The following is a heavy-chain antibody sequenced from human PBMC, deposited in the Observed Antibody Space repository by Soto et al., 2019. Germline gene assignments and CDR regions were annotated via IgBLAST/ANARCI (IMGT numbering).Heavy chain of an antibody. Sequence: SQTLSHTCTVGDDSISRYYRSCLQKPPGKGLEWIGYIYYSGSTNYNPSLKSRVTISVDTSKNQFSLKLSSVTAADTAVYYCARRNLGIAAAALYYYYMDGWGKGTTVTVSS. CDR2: IYYSGST. V-gene: IGHV4-59*08. D-gene: IGHD6-13*01. J-gene: IGHJ6*03. CDR3: ARRNLGIAAAALYYYYMDG. CDR1: DDSISRYY.